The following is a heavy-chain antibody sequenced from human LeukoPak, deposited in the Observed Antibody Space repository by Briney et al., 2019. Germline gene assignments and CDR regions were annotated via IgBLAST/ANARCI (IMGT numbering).Heavy chain of an antibody. CDR3: ARGRGYYDSSGYYDFDY. CDR2: INHSGST. J-gene: IGHJ4*02. V-gene: IGHV4-34*01. Sequence: PSETLSLTCAVYGGSFSGYYWSWIRQPPGKGLEWIGEINHSGSTNYNPSLKSRVTISVDTSKNQFSLKLSSVTAADTAVYYCARGRGYYDSSGYYDFDYWGQGTLVTVSS. CDR1: GGSFSGYY. D-gene: IGHD3-22*01.